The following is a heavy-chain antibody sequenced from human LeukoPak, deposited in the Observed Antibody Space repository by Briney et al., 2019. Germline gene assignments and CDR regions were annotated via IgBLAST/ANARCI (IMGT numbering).Heavy chain of an antibody. V-gene: IGHV1-2*02. CDR3: ARKARTGTAVSWFDP. CDR1: GYTFTGYY. CDR2: INPNSGGT. J-gene: IGHJ5*02. Sequence: ASVKVSCKASGYTFTGYYMHWVRQAPGQGLEWMGWINPNSGGTNYAQKFQGRVTMTRDTSISTAYMELSRLRSDDTAVYYCARKARTGTAVSWFDPWGQGTLVTVSS. D-gene: IGHD1-7*01.